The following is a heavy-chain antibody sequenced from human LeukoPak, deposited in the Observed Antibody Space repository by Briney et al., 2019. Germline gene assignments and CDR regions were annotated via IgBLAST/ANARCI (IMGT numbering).Heavy chain of an antibody. CDR2: IYYSGST. CDR1: GGSISSYY. J-gene: IGHJ4*02. CDR3: ARDGDSSGYYYLFDY. Sequence: SETLSLTCTVSGGSISSYYWSWIRQPPGKGLEGIGYIYYSGSTNYNPSLKSRVTISVDTSKNQFSLKLSSVTAADTAVYYCARDGDSSGYYYLFDYWGQGTLVTVSS. V-gene: IGHV4-59*01. D-gene: IGHD3-22*01.